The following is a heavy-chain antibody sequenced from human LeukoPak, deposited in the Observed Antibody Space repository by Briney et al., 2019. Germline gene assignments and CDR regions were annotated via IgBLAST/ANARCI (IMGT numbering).Heavy chain of an antibody. V-gene: IGHV1-18*01. J-gene: IGHJ5*02. CDR2: IGAYNGNT. CDR1: GYTFTSYG. CDR3: ARDQVTGAIAALFDP. D-gene: IGHD6-6*01. Sequence: GASVKVSCKASGYTFTSYGISWVRQAPGQGLEWMGWIGAYNGNTNYAQKLQGRVTMTTDTSTSTAYMELRSLRSDDTAVYYCARDQVTGAIAALFDPWGQGTLVTVSS.